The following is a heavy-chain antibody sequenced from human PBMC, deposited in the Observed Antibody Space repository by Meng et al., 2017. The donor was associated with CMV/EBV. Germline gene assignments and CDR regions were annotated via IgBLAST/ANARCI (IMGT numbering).Heavy chain of an antibody. D-gene: IGHD2-2*01. Sequence: GSLRLSCTVSGGSISSRSYYWGWIRQPPGTGLEWIGTIYYSGSTYYNPSLKSRVTISIDTSKHQFSLKLSSVTAADTAVYYCARGLKYQLVMSGRGYFDYWGQGTLVTVSS. J-gene: IGHJ4*02. CDR3: ARGLKYQLVMSGRGYFDY. CDR2: IYYSGST. CDR1: GGSISSRSYY. V-gene: IGHV4-39*07.